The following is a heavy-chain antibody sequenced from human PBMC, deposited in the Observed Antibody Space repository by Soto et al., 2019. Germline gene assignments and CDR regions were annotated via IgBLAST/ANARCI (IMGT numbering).Heavy chain of an antibody. Sequence: PGESLKISCKGSGYSFTSYWIGWVRQMPGKGLEWMGIIYPGDSDTRYSPSFQGQVTISADRSISTAYLQWSSLKASDTAMYYGARHLIRGMCLPSGYRLYRMDVWSQGNTVTCSS. CDR3: ARHLIRGMCLPSGYRLYRMDV. D-gene: IGHD1-26*01. J-gene: IGHJ6*02. CDR1: GYSFTSYW. CDR2: IYPGDSDT. V-gene: IGHV5-51*01.